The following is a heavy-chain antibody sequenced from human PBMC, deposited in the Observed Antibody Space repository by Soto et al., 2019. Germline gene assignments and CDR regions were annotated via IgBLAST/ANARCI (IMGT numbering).Heavy chain of an antibody. D-gene: IGHD5-12*01. J-gene: IGHJ3*02. Sequence: GESLKISCKGSGYSFTSYWIGWVRQMPGKGLEWMGIIYPGDSDTRYSPSFQGQVTISADKSISTAYLQWSSLKASDTAMYYCARHRVEMATNDAFDIWGQGTMVTVS. CDR3: ARHRVEMATNDAFDI. V-gene: IGHV5-51*01. CDR2: IYPGDSDT. CDR1: GYSFTSYW.